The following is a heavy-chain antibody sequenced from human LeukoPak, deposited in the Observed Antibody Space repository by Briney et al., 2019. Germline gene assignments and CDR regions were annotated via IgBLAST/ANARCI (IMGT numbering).Heavy chain of an antibody. Sequence: PSETLSLTCTVSGGSISSYYWSWIRQPPGKGLEWIGYIYYSGSTNYNPSLKSRVTISVDTSKNQFSLKLSSVTAADTAVYYCARRVGLYYFDYWGQGTLVTVSS. D-gene: IGHD3-22*01. CDR1: GGSISSYY. CDR2: IYYSGST. V-gene: IGHV4-59*01. J-gene: IGHJ4*02. CDR3: ARRVGLYYFDY.